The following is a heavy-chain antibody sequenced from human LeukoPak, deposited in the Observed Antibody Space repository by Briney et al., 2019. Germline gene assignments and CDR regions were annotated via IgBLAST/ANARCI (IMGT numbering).Heavy chain of an antibody. V-gene: IGHV5-51*01. CDR2: IYPGDSDT. D-gene: IGHD2-2*01. CDR1: GYSFTSYW. Sequence: GESLKISCRGSGYSFTSYWIGWVRQMPGKGLEWMGIIYPGDSDTRYSPSFQGQVTISADKSISTAYLQWSSLKASDTAMCYCARLMRCSSTSCNDAFDIWGQGTMVTVSS. CDR3: ARLMRCSSTSCNDAFDI. J-gene: IGHJ3*02.